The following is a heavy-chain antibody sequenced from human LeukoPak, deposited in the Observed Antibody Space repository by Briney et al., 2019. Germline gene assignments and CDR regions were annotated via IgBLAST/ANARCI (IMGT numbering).Heavy chain of an antibody. CDR1: GFTFSSYA. J-gene: IGHJ4*02. Sequence: GGSLRLSCAASGFTFSSYALSWVRQAPGKGLEWVSAISGSGGSTYYADSVKGRFTISRDNSKSTLYLQMNSLRAEDTAVYYCARAFGDGVDYWGQGTLVTVSS. CDR3: ARAFGDGVDY. D-gene: IGHD3-10*01. V-gene: IGHV3-23*01. CDR2: ISGSGGST.